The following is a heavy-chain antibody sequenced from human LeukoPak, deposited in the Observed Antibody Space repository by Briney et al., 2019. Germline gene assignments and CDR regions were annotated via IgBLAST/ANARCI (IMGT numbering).Heavy chain of an antibody. D-gene: IGHD3-22*01. CDR1: GGSISSNDW. CDR3: VRHYYYDSSGYESYWYFDL. CDR2: IYHSGST. J-gene: IGHJ2*01. V-gene: IGHV4-4*02. Sequence: SETLSLTCAVSGGSISSNDWWTWVRQPPGKGLEWIGEIYHSGSTNYNPSLKSRVTISVDKSKNQFSLKLSSVTAADTAVYYCVRHYYYDSSGYESYWYFDLWGRGTLVTVSS.